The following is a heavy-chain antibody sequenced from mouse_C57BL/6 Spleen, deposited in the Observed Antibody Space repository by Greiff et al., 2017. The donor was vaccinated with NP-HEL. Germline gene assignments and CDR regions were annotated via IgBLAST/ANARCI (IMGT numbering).Heavy chain of an antibody. Sequence: VQLKESGGGLVQPKGSLKLSCAASGFTFNTYAMHWVRQAPGKGLEWVARIRSKSSNYATYYADSVKDRFTISRDDSQSMLYLQMNNLKTEDTAMYYCVRGGSLYYDYDPLDYWGQGTTLTVSS. CDR1: GFTFNTYA. CDR2: IRSKSSNYAT. D-gene: IGHD2-4*01. V-gene: IGHV10-3*01. J-gene: IGHJ2*01. CDR3: VRGGSLYYDYDPLDY.